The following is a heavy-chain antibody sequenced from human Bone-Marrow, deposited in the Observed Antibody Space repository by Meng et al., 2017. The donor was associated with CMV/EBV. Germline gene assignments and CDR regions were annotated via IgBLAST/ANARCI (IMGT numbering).Heavy chain of an antibody. D-gene: IGHD3-22*01. Sequence: GESLKISCAASGFTFSNYAMNWVRQAPGKRLEWVSIIYSDDSTTYYADSVKGRFTISRDNSRNTLYVQMNSLRAEDTAVYFCAKSSLTYYSDSSAYYYFDCWGPGTLVPVSS. V-gene: IGHV3-23*03. J-gene: IGHJ4*02. CDR1: GFTFSNYA. CDR2: IYSDDSTT. CDR3: AKSSLTYYSDSSAYYYFDC.